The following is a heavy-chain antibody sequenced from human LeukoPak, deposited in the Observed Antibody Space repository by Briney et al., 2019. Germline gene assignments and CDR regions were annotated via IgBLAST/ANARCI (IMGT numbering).Heavy chain of an antibody. J-gene: IGHJ4*02. CDR3: ARDSQYSSSDY. CDR1: GYTFTSYY. D-gene: IGHD6-6*01. V-gene: IGHV1-46*01. Sequence: ASVKVSRKASGYTFTSYYMHWVRQAPGQGLEWMGIINPSGGSTSYAQKFQGRVTMTRDMSISTAYMELSRLRSDDTAVYYCARDSQYSSSDYWGQGTLVTVSS. CDR2: INPSGGST.